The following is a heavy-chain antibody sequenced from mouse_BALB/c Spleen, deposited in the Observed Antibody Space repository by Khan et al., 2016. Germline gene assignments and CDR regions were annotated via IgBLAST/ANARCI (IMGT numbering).Heavy chain of an antibody. Sequence: QVQLKQSGPGLVAPSQSLSITCTVSGFSLTNSGVHWVRQPPRKGLDWLGVIWAGGSTDYNSALMSRLSIIRDTTQNQVFVKMNSLQTDDTAMYYCDRDDRDFDAWFASWGQGALVTVSA. CDR3: DRDDRDFDAWFAS. V-gene: IGHV2-9*02. CDR1: GFSLTNSG. CDR2: IWAGGST. J-gene: IGHJ3*01.